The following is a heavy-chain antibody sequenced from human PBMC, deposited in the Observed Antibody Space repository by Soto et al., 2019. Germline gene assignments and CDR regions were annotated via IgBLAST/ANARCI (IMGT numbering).Heavy chain of an antibody. CDR3: AHTVGTDFHH. CDR1: GFSLKVVGGC. V-gene: IGHV2-5*01. J-gene: IGHJ1*01. Sequence: ITLKGSGPTLVNPTQTLRLPCPSLGFSLKVVGGCLGWIRRPPGRALQCLGIIYWRDDKRYSPSLKSRLTITKDTTKDPVVLTMTTMDPVDTATYDCAHTVGTDFHHWGQGTLVTVSS. CDR2: IYWRDDK. D-gene: IGHD1-26*01.